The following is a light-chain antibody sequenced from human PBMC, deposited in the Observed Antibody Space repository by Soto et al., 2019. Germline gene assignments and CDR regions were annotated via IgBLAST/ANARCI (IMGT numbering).Light chain of an antibody. J-gene: IGLJ1*01. CDR1: SSDVGDNNY. CDR3: CSYTISSTYV. V-gene: IGLV2-14*03. Sequence: QSALTQPASVSGSPGQSITISCTGTSSDVGDNNYVSWYQQHPGKAPKLMIFDVSNRPSGVSNRFSGSKSGNTASLTISGLQAEDEADYYCCSYTISSTYVFGTGTKVTVL. CDR2: DVS.